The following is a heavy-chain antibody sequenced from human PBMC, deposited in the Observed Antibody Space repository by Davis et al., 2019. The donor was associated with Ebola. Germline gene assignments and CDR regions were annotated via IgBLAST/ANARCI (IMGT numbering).Heavy chain of an antibody. CDR1: GFTFSSYW. CDR2: INRDGSST. J-gene: IGHJ4*02. CDR3: ARDPAEWEVPLDY. D-gene: IGHD1-26*01. Sequence: PGGSLRLSCAASGFTFSSYWMHWVRQGPGKGLVWVSGINRDGSSTSYADSVKGRFTISRDNAKNTLYLQMNSLRAEDSAVYFCARDPAEWEVPLDYWGQGTLVTVAS. V-gene: IGHV3-74*01.